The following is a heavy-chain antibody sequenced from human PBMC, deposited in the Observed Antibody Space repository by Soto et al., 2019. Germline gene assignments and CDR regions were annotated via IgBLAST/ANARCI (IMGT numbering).Heavy chain of an antibody. V-gene: IGHV1-69*06. CDR1: GGTFSSYA. Sequence: SVKVSCKASGGTFSSYAISWVRQAPGQGLEWMGGIIPIFGTANYAQKFQGRVTITAAKSTSTAYMQLSSLKASDSAKYYCARHGGGRIEVTTFNGMDVWGQGTTVTVSS. J-gene: IGHJ6*02. CDR3: ARHGGGRIEVTTFNGMDV. D-gene: IGHD4-4*01. CDR2: IIPIFGTA.